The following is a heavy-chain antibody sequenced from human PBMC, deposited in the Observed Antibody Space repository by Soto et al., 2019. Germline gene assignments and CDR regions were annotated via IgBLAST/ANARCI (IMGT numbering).Heavy chain of an antibody. D-gene: IGHD2-15*01. V-gene: IGHV4-30-4*01. J-gene: IGHJ4*02. CDR2: IYYSGST. CDR1: GGSISSGDYY. Sequence: SETLSLTCTVSGGSISSGDYYWSWIRQPPGKGLEWIGYIYYSGSTYYNPSLKSRVTISVDTSKNQFSLKLSSVTAADTAVYYCARHVGYCSGGSCLRFDYWGQGTLVTVSS. CDR3: ARHVGYCSGGSCLRFDY.